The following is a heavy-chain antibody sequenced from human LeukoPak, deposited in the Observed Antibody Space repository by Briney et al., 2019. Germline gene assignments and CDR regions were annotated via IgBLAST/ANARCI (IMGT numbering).Heavy chain of an antibody. Sequence: ASVKVYCKASGYTFTSYGISWVRQAPGQGLEWMGWISAYNGNTNYAQKLQGRVTMTTDTSTSTAYMELRSLRSDDTAVYYCARAYDGYDSSDGQRVNFDYWGQGTLVTVSS. CDR2: ISAYNGNT. V-gene: IGHV1-18*01. D-gene: IGHD3-22*01. CDR1: GYTFTSYG. J-gene: IGHJ4*02. CDR3: ARAYDGYDSSDGQRVNFDY.